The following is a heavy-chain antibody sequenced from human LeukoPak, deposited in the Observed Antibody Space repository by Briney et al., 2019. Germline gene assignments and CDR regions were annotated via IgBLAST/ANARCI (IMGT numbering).Heavy chain of an antibody. Sequence: PGGSLRLSCAASGFTFRSYAMSWVRQAPGKGLEWVLAISGSGTSTYYADSVKGRFTISRDNSKNTLYLQMNSLRAEDTAVYYCEGTYYYDSSDYYWGQGTLVTVSS. D-gene: IGHD3-22*01. V-gene: IGHV3-23*01. CDR2: ISGSGTST. J-gene: IGHJ4*02. CDR1: GFTFRSYA. CDR3: EGTYYYDSSDYY.